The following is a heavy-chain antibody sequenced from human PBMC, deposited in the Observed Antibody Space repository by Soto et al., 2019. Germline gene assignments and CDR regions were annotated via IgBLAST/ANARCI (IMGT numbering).Heavy chain of an antibody. CDR1: GFTFTTYA. J-gene: IGHJ6*02. D-gene: IGHD3-22*01. CDR2: ISYDGSNE. V-gene: IGHV3-30-3*01. CDR3: ARDRVYYYDTRGYNARSYYYGMDV. Sequence: PGGSLGLSCIASGFTFTTYAMHWVRQAPGKGLEWVAVISYDGSNEYYADSVKGRFTISRDNSQNTLYLQMNSLRAEDTAVFYCARDRVYYYDTRGYNARSYYYGMDVWGQGTTVTVSS.